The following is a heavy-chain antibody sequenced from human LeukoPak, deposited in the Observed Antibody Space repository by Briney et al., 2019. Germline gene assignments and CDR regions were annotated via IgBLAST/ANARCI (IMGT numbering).Heavy chain of an antibody. CDR2: IYYSGST. CDR1: GGSISSSIYY. J-gene: IGHJ5*01. CDR3: ARHTAMPNNWFDS. Sequence: SETLSLTCSVYGGSISSSIYYWGWIRQPPGKGLEWIGSIYYSGSTYYNPSLKSRVTISVDMSKNQFSLKLSSVTAADTAMYYCARHTAMPNNWFDSWGQGTLVTVSS. D-gene: IGHD2-2*01. V-gene: IGHV4-39*01.